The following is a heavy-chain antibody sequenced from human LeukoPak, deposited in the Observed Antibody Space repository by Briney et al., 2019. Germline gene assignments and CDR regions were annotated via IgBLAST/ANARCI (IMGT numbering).Heavy chain of an antibody. D-gene: IGHD3-22*01. CDR3: ARGGMIVVDPLDY. V-gene: IGHV1-69*06. CDR2: IIPIFGTA. Sequence: SVKVSCKASGGTFSSYAISWVRQAPGQGLEWMGGIIPIFGTANYAQKFQGRVTITADKSTSTAYMELSSLRSEDTAAYYCARGGMIVVDPLDYWGQGTLVTVSS. J-gene: IGHJ4*02. CDR1: GGTFSSYA.